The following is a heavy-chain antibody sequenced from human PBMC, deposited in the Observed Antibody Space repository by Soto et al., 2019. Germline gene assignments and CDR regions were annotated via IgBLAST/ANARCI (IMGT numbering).Heavy chain of an antibody. J-gene: IGHJ5*02. D-gene: IGHD4-17*01. CDR3: ARGIKYGAYSRWFDP. Sequence: QVQLVQSGAEVKKPGASVKVSCKASGYTFTSYDINWVRQATGQGLEYLGWMNPNSGNTAYVQKFTGRVTXTXXXSXXTAYMELSSRRSEDTAVYFCARGIKYGAYSRWFDPWGQGTLVTVSS. V-gene: IGHV1-8*01. CDR1: GYTFTSYD. CDR2: MNPNSGNT.